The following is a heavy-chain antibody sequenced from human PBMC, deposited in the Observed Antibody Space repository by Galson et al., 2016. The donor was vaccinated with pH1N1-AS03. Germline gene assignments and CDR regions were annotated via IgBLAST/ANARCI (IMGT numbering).Heavy chain of an antibody. CDR3: ARLNYYDSSGHSGVHY. CDR1: GFNFTSHW. D-gene: IGHD3-22*01. J-gene: IGHJ4*02. CDR2: IDPSDSYT. Sequence: QSGAEVKKPGESLRISCKGSGFNFTSHWISWVRQMPGKGLEWMGRIDPSDSYTNYSPSFKGHVTISGDKSINTAYLQWSSLTASDTAMYYCARLNYYDSSGHSGVHYWGQGTLVTVSS. V-gene: IGHV5-10-1*01.